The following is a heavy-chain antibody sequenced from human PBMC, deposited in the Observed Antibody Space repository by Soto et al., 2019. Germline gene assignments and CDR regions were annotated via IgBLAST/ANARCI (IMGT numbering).Heavy chain of an antibody. J-gene: IGHJ5*02. CDR2: ISSSGSTI. V-gene: IGHV3-48*03. CDR3: ARGAVGYSYGYFWFDP. Sequence: GGSLRLSCAASGFTFSSYEMNWVRQAPGKGLEWVSYISSSGSTIYYADSVKGRFTISRDTAKNSLYLQMTSLRAEDTAVYDCARGAVGYSYGYFWFDPWGQGTLVTVSS. D-gene: IGHD5-18*01. CDR1: GFTFSSYE.